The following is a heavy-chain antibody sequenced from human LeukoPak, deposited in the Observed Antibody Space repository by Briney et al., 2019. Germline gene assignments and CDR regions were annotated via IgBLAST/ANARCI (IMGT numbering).Heavy chain of an antibody. CDR3: ARNDYGDYIAYYGMDV. CDR2: ISYDGSNK. D-gene: IGHD4-17*01. Sequence: GRSLRLSCAASGFTFSSYAMHWVRQAPGKGLEWVAVISYDGSNKYYADSVKGRFTISRDNSKNTLYLQMNSLRAEDTAVYYCARNDYGDYIAYYGMDVWGQGTTVTVSS. V-gene: IGHV3-30-3*01. CDR1: GFTFSSYA. J-gene: IGHJ6*02.